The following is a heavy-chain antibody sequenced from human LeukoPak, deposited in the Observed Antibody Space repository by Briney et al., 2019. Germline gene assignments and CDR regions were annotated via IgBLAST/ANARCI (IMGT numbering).Heavy chain of an antibody. Sequence: PGGCLRLSCAASGFTFSSYGMHWVRQAPGRGLEWLAIISYNGGFRYYADSVKGRFTVSRDNSKNTLYLHMNTVRADDTAVYYCAKAAQIMVVTAIPDSWGQGALVTVSS. CDR1: GFTFSSYG. CDR3: AKAAQIMVVTAIPDS. CDR2: ISYNGGFR. V-gene: IGHV3-30*18. D-gene: IGHD2-21*02. J-gene: IGHJ5*01.